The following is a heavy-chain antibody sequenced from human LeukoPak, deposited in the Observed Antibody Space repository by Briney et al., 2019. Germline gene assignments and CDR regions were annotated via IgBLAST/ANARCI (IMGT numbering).Heavy chain of an antibody. CDR1: GYTFTGYY. V-gene: IGHV1-2*02. CDR3: RLAREYGMDV. D-gene: IGHD3-10*01. CDR2: INPNSGGT. Sequence: ASVKVSCKASGYTFTGYYMPWVRQAPGQGLEWMGWINPNSGGTNYAQRFQGRVTMTRDTSISTAYMELSRLRSDDTAVYYCRLAREYGMDVWGQGTTVTVSS. J-gene: IGHJ6*02.